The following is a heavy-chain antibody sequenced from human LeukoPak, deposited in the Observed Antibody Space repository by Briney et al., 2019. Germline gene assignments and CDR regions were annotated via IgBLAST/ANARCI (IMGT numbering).Heavy chain of an antibody. CDR1: GYTFTGYY. J-gene: IGHJ6*03. Sequence: ASVKVSCKASGYTFTGYYMHWVRQAPGQGLEWMGWINPNSGGTNYAQKFQGRVTMTRDTSISTAYMELSRLRSDDTAVYYCARGGRLLPCYYYYYMDVWGKGTTVTVSS. D-gene: IGHD3-22*01. CDR3: ARGGRLLPCYYYYYMDV. CDR2: INPNSGGT. V-gene: IGHV1-2*02.